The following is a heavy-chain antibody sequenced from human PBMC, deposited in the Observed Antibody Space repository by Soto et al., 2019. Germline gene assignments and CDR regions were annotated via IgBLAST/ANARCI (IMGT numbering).Heavy chain of an antibody. Sequence: PSETLSLTCTVSGGSVRSDSFYWSWIRQPPGKGLEWIAFIHHSGSTNYNPSLNSRVTISVDTSKNRFSLKLTSVTAADTAIYYCARARYDNRGYYAENYPDYWGQGTLVTVYS. CDR1: GGSVRSDSFY. CDR3: ARARYDNRGYYAENYPDY. J-gene: IGHJ4*02. D-gene: IGHD3-22*01. V-gene: IGHV4-61*01. CDR2: IHHSGST.